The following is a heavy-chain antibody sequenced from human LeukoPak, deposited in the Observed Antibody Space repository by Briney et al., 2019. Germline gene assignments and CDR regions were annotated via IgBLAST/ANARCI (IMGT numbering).Heavy chain of an antibody. CDR2: ICSSGST. CDR3: ARETSQKGAHYMDV. CDR1: VGSISGYY. Sequence: SETLSLTCTFSVGSISGYYWSWMPKPPGKGLECLGYICSSGSTNYNPSLKRRVTISVDTPKNQFSLKLSSVTAADTAVYYCARETSQKGAHYMDVWGKGTPVTISS. J-gene: IGHJ6*03. V-gene: IGHV4-59*01.